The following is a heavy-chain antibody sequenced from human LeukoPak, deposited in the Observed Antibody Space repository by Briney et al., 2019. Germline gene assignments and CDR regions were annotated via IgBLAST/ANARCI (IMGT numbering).Heavy chain of an antibody. CDR1: GFTFDDYG. CDR3: ARAQTYGDSRLLLDY. CDR2: INWNGGST. D-gene: IGHD2-21*02. Sequence: PGGSLRLSCAASGFTFDDYGMSWVRQAPGKGLEWVSGINWNGGSTGYADSVKGRFIISRDNAKNSLYLQMNSLRAEDTALYYCARAQTYGDSRLLLDYWGQGTLVTVSS. V-gene: IGHV3-20*04. J-gene: IGHJ4*02.